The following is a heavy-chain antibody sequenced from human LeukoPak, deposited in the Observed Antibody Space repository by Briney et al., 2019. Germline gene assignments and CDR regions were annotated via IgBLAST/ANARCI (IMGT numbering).Heavy chain of an antibody. J-gene: IGHJ4*02. CDR1: GFTFSSFG. V-gene: IGHV3-48*02. D-gene: IGHD1-26*01. CDR2: ISSSSTI. CDR3: ARGGSYSGSYYDY. Sequence: GGSLRLSCAASGFTFSSFGLNWVRQAPGKGLEWVSYISSSSTIYYADSVKGRFTISRDNAKNSLYLQMNSLRDEDTAVYYCARGGSYSGSYYDYWGQGTLVTVSS.